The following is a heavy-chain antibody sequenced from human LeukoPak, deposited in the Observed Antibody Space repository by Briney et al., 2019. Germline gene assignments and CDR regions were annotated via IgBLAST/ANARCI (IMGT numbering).Heavy chain of an antibody. CDR3: AKDLAWGFDY. Sequence: PGGSLRLSCVASGFTFSGYGMHWVRQAPGKGLEWVTFIRYDGSNHNYADSVKGRFTISRDNFKNTLYLQMNSLRPEDTALYYCAKDLAWGFDYWGQGTLVTVSS. J-gene: IGHJ4*02. CDR2: IRYDGSNH. D-gene: IGHD7-27*01. CDR1: GFTFSGYG. V-gene: IGHV3-30*02.